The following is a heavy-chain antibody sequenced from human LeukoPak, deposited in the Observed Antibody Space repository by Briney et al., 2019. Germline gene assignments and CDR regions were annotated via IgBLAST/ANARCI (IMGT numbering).Heavy chain of an antibody. Sequence: SETLSLTCTVSGGSVSSGSYYWSWIRQPPGKGLDWIGYIYYGGSTNYNPSLKSRVTISVDTSKNQFSLKLSSVTAADTAVYYCARGTIGSYTYWGQGTLVTVSS. CDR3: ARGTIGSYTY. V-gene: IGHV4-61*01. J-gene: IGHJ4*02. CDR2: IYYGGST. CDR1: GGSVSSGSYY. D-gene: IGHD3-10*01.